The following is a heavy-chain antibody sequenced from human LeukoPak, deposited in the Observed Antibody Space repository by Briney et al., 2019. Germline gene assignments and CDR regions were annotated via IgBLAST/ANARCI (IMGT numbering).Heavy chain of an antibody. Sequence: PSETLSLTCAVYGGSFSGYYWSWIRQPPGKGLEWIGEINHSGSTNYNPSLKSRATISVDTSKNQFSLKLSSVTAADTAVYYCARGPRDGYNYVGLDYWGQGTLVTVSS. CDR2: INHSGST. CDR1: GGSFSGYY. CDR3: ARGPRDGYNYVGLDY. J-gene: IGHJ4*02. V-gene: IGHV4-34*01. D-gene: IGHD5-24*01.